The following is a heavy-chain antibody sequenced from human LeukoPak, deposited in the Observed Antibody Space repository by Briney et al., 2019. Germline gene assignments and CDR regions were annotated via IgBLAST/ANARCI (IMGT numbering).Heavy chain of an antibody. CDR3: ARVGGYSHYFDY. Sequence: GGSLRLSCAASGFNFTNYSMNWVRQAPGKGLEWVSSISSSSNYIYYEDSVKGRFTISRDNAKNSLYLQMNSLRAEDTAVYYCARVGGYSHYFDYWGQGTLVTVSS. V-gene: IGHV3-21*01. CDR2: ISSSSNYI. J-gene: IGHJ4*02. CDR1: GFNFTNYS. D-gene: IGHD3-10*01.